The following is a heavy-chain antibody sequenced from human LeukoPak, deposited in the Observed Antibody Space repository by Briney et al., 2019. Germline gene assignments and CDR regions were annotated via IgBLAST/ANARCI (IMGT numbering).Heavy chain of an antibody. CDR1: GGTFSSYA. Sequence: ASVKVSCKASGGTFSSYAISWVRQAPGQGLEWMGGIIPIFGTANYAQKFQGRVTITADESTSTAYMELSSLRSEDTAVYYCARDARGYSYGSRHYYYYMDVWGKGTTVTVSS. D-gene: IGHD5-18*01. J-gene: IGHJ6*03. V-gene: IGHV1-69*13. CDR2: IIPIFGTA. CDR3: ARDARGYSYGSRHYYYYMDV.